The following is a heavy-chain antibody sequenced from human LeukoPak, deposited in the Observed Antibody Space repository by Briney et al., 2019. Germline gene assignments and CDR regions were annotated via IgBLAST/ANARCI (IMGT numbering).Heavy chain of an antibody. CDR2: INHSGST. J-gene: IGHJ6*02. CDR1: GGSFSGYY. V-gene: IGHV4-34*01. CDR3: ARGTVAAGHYYGMDV. Sequence: PSETLSLTCAVYGGSFSGYYWGWIRQPPGKGLEWIGEINHSGSTNYNPSLKSRVTISVDTSKNQFSLKLSSVTAADTAVYYCARGTVAAGHYYGMDVWGQGTTVTVSS.